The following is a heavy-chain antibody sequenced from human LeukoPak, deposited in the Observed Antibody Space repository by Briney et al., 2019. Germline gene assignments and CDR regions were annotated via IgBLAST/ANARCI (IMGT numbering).Heavy chain of an antibody. D-gene: IGHD2-15*01. J-gene: IGHJ5*02. CDR3: AREVRFCTGDTCYRWFGP. CDR2: IYSSENT. V-gene: IGHV4-61*01. Sequence: SQTLSLTCTVSGGSISSGSYYWSWIRQPPGKGLEWIGYIYSSENTYYNPSLNSRVTISVDTSKNQFSLKLSSVTAADTAVYYCAREVRFCTGDTCYRWFGPWGQGTLVTVSS. CDR1: GGSISSGSYY.